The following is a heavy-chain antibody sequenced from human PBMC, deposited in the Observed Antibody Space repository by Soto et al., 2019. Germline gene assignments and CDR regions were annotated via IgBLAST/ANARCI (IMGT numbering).Heavy chain of an antibody. CDR3: ARDCSSTSCYTPHYGMDV. D-gene: IGHD2-2*02. J-gene: IGHJ6*02. CDR1: GFSVSCNY. V-gene: IGHV3-53*01. CDR2: IYSDGST. Sequence: GGSLRLSCAASGFSVSCNYMSWVRQAPGKGLEWVSVIYSDGSTYYADSVKGRFTISRDNSKNTLYLQMNSLRAEDTAVYYCARDCSSTSCYTPHYGMDVWGQGTTVTVSS.